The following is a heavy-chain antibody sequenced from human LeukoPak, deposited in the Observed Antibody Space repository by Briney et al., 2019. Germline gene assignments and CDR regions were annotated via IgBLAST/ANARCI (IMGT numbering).Heavy chain of an antibody. CDR2: IYYSGST. CDR3: VRDGYNIDAFDI. Sequence: SETLSLTCTVSGGSISSSTYYWGWIRQPPGKGLEWIGSIYYSGSTYYNPSLKSRVTISVDTSKNQFSLKLSPVTAADTAVYYPVRDGYNIDAFDIWGQGTMVTVSS. D-gene: IGHD5-24*01. V-gene: IGHV4-39*07. J-gene: IGHJ3*02. CDR1: GGSISSSTYY.